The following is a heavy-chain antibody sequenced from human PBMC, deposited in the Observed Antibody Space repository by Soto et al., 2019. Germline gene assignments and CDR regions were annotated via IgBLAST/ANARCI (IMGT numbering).Heavy chain of an antibody. D-gene: IGHD3-10*01. J-gene: IGHJ4*01. V-gene: IGHV3-7*01. CDR1: PFVFSYHR. Sequence: GGSLRLSCAASPFVFSYHRPTWARKAPGKGLERLGTTKLDASEKKYVDSVKGRCTRTRDNAKNSLYLQMDSLRAEDTAVYYCARDSGYGSGASVNHYLDFLGRGTLVTVSS. CDR3: ARDSGYGSGASVNHYLDF. CDR2: TKLDASEK.